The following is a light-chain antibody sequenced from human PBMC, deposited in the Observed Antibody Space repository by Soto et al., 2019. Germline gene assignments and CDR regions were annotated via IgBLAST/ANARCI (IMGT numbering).Light chain of an antibody. J-gene: IGKJ1*01. CDR3: QQSYSTPQT. CDR1: QGIRND. CDR2: AAS. Sequence: IQMTHSPASLSASVLYRVTITFLASQGIRNDLGWYQQKPGKAPKLLIYAASSLETGVPSRFSGSGSGTDFTLTISSLQPEDFATYYCQQSYSTPQTFGQGTKVDIK. V-gene: IGKV1-39*01.